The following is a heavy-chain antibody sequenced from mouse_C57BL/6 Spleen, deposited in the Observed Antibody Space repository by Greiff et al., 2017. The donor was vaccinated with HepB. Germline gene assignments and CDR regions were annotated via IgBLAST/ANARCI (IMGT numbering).Heavy chain of an antibody. D-gene: IGHD1-1*01. V-gene: IGHV1-62-2*01. J-gene: IGHJ2*01. CDR1: GYTFTEYT. CDR3: ARHEDYYYGSSSYYFDY. CDR2: FYPGSGSI. Sequence: VQLQQSGAELVKPGASVKLSCKASGYTFTEYTIHWVKQRSGQGLEWIGWFYPGSGSIKYNEKFKDKATLTADKSSSTVYMEISRLTSEDSAVYCCARHEDYYYGSSSYYFDYWGQGTTLTVSS.